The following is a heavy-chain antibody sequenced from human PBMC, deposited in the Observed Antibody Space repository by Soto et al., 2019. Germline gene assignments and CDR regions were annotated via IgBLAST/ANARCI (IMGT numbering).Heavy chain of an antibody. Sequence: QVQLVESGGGLVKPGGSLRLSCAASGFTFSDYYMSWIRQAPGKGLEWVSNISGSGSTIYYADSVKGRFTISRDNAKNSLHLQMNSLRAEDTAVYYCASGVAASHFYYYYMDVWGKGTTVTVSS. CDR2: ISGSGSTI. CDR3: ASGVAASHFYYYYMDV. D-gene: IGHD2-15*01. V-gene: IGHV3-11*01. J-gene: IGHJ6*03. CDR1: GFTFSDYY.